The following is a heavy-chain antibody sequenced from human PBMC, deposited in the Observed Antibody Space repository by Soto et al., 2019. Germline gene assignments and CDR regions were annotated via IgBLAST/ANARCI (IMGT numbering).Heavy chain of an antibody. V-gene: IGHV3-21*01. D-gene: IGHD5-12*01. J-gene: IGHJ6*04. CDR3: ARSGVATISLDDYYGMDV. Sequence: EVQLVESGGGLVKPGGSLRLSCAASGFTFSSYSMNWVRQAPGKGLEWVSSISSSSSYIYYADSVKGRFTISRDNAKNSLYLPLHSLRAEDTAVYYCARSGVATISLDDYYGMDVWGKGTTVTVSS. CDR1: GFTFSSYS. CDR2: ISSSSSYI.